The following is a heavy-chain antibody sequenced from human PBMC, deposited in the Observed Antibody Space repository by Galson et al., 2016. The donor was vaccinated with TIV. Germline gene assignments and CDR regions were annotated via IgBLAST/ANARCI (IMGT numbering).Heavy chain of an antibody. CDR2: MNPDNAKT. J-gene: IGHJ5*02. D-gene: IGHD6-13*01. Sequence: SVKVSCKASGYTFTNDHIHWVRQVSGQGPEWVGWMNPDNAKTGFARKFQGRVAMTRNTSVSTVYMELSMLTSEDTAVYYCARLVSRSWYADWFDPWGQGTLVTVSS. CDR1: GYTFTNDH. V-gene: IGHV1-8*01. CDR3: ARLVSRSWYADWFDP.